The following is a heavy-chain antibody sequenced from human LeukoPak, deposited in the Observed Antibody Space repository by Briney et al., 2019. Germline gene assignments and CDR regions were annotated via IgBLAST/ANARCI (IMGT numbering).Heavy chain of an antibody. V-gene: IGHV4-39*07. D-gene: IGHD1-26*01. Sequence: SETLSLTCTVSGGSISSSSYYWGWIRQPPGKGLEWIGNIYYNGGSYYNSSLKSRVTISIDTSKNQFSLKLTSVTAADTAVYYCAREIVGTPWVDCWGQGTLVTVSS. J-gene: IGHJ4*02. CDR3: AREIVGTPWVDC. CDR2: IYYNGGS. CDR1: GGSISSSSYY.